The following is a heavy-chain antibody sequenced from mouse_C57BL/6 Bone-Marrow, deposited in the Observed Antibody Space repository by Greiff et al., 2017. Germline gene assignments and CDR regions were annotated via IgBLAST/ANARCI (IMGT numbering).Heavy chain of an antibody. V-gene: IGHV1-72*01. Sequence: QVQLKQPGAELVKPGASVKMSCKASGYTFTSYWMHWVKQRPGRGLEWIGWIVPKSGGTKYNEKFKSKATLTVDKPSSTAYMLLSSLTSEDSAVFYCAREGRLRGGYYYAMDYWGQGTSVTVSS. CDR3: AREGRLRGGYYYAMDY. J-gene: IGHJ4*01. D-gene: IGHD2-4*01. CDR2: IVPKSGGT. CDR1: GYTFTSYW.